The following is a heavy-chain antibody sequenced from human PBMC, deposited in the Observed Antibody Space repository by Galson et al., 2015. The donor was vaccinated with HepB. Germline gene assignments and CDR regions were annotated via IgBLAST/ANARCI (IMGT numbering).Heavy chain of an antibody. CDR3: AREDPYYYYGVDV. V-gene: IGHV3-21*01. J-gene: IGHJ6*02. CDR2: ISSSTTYI. CDR1: GLTFSSYS. Sequence: SLRLSCAASGLTFSSYSMNWVRQAPGKGLEWVSSISSSTTYIYYADSVEGRFTISRDNAKNSLYLQMNSLRAEDTAVYYCAREDPYYYYGVDVWGPGTTVTVSS.